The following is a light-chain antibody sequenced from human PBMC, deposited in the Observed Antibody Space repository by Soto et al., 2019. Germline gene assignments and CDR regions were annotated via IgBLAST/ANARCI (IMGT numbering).Light chain of an antibody. CDR3: QSYDSSLDVV. CDR1: SSNIGAGYD. Sequence: QSVLTQPPSVSGAPGQRVTISCTGSSSNIGAGYDVHWYQHLPGTAPKLLIYGNSNRPSGVPDRFSGSKSGTSASLAITGLQAEDEADYYCQSYDSSLDVVFGGGTQLTVL. CDR2: GNS. J-gene: IGLJ2*01. V-gene: IGLV1-40*01.